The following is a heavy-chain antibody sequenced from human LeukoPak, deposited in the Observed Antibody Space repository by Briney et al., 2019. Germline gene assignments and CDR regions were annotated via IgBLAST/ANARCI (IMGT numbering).Heavy chain of an antibody. CDR2: IYYSGST. Sequence: PSETLPLTCTVSGGSISSYYWSWIRQPPGKGLEWIGYIYYSGSTNYNPSLKSRVTISVDTSKNQFSLKLSSVAAADTAVYYCARSPRYGDGAFDIWGQGTMVTVSS. CDR1: GGSISSYY. D-gene: IGHD4-17*01. CDR3: ARSPRYGDGAFDI. J-gene: IGHJ3*02. V-gene: IGHV4-59*01.